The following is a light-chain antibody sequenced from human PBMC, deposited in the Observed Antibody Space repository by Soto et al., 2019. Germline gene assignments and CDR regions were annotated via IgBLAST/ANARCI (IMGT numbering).Light chain of an antibody. Sequence: QSVLTQPPSTSATPGQRVTISCSGSTSNVGINTVNWYQQVPGTAPRLLIYANDQRPSGVPGRFSGSKSGTSASLAIGGLQSEDEDDYFCAAWDDSLSGLLFGGGTKLTVL. CDR3: AAWDDSLSGLL. CDR2: AND. V-gene: IGLV1-44*01. CDR1: TSNVGINT. J-gene: IGLJ3*02.